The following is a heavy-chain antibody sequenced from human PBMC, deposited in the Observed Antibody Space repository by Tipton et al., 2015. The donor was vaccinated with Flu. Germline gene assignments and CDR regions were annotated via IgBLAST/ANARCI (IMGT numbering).Heavy chain of an antibody. Sequence: SLRLSCAASGFTFSSYAMSWVRQAPGKGLEWVSAISGSGGSTYYADSVKGRFTISRDNSKNTLYLQMNSLRAEDTAVYYCAKSLGRDYYDSSGPDGWFDPWGQGTLVTVSS. CDR1: GFTFSSYA. V-gene: IGHV3-23*01. CDR2: ISGSGGST. CDR3: AKSLGRDYYDSSGPDGWFDP. D-gene: IGHD3-22*01. J-gene: IGHJ5*02.